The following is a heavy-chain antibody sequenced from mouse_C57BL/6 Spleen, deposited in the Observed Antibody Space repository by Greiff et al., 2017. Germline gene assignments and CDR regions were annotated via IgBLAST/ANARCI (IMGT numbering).Heavy chain of an antibody. Sequence: VQLQQSGAELVKPGASVKLSCKASGYTFTSYWMQWVKQRPGQGLEWIGEIDPSDSYTNYNQKFKGKATLTVDTSSSTAYMQLSILTSEDSAVYYCARPPLTGTLYAMDYWGQGTSVTVSS. CDR2: IDPSDSYT. CDR3: ARPPLTGTLYAMDY. CDR1: GYTFTSYW. J-gene: IGHJ4*01. V-gene: IGHV1-50*01. D-gene: IGHD4-1*01.